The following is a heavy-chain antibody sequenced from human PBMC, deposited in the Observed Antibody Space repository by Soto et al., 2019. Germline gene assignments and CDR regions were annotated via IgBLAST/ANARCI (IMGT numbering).Heavy chain of an antibody. CDR3: ARVLRGGYCSGGSCPSTYYMDV. J-gene: IGHJ6*03. V-gene: IGHV1-46*03. D-gene: IGHD2-15*01. Sequence: ASVKVSCKASGYTFTSYYMHWVRQAPGKGLEWMGIINPSGGSTSYAQKFQGRVTMTRDTSTSTVYMELSSLRSEDTAVYYCARVLRGGYCSGGSCPSTYYMDVWGKGTTVTVSS. CDR1: GYTFTSYY. CDR2: INPSGGST.